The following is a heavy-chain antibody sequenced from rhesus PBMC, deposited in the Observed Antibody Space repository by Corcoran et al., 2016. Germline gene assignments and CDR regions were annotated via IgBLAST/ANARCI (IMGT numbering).Heavy chain of an antibody. J-gene: IGHJ5-1*01. Sequence: EVQLVESGGGLVQPGGSLRLSCAASGFTFSSYDMSWVRQALGKGLEWVSSIRNNSKTIYCPDSVKGRFTISRDNAKNSLSLQMNSLKTEDTAVYYCTRSPYLDWFRFDVWGPGVLVTVSS. V-gene: IGHV3S4*01. D-gene: IGHD3-3*01. CDR3: TRSPYLDWFRFDV. CDR2: IRNNSKTI. CDR1: GFTFSSYD.